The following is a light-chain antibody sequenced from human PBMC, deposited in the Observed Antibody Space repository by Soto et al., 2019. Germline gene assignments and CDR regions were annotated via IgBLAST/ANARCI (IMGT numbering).Light chain of an antibody. CDR2: DAS. J-gene: IGKJ3*01. CDR3: QQRSNSFT. V-gene: IGKV3-11*01. CDR1: QSVSSK. Sequence: EIVLTQSPATLSLSPGERATLSCRASQSVSSKLAWYQQKAGQAPKLLIYDASNRATGIPARFSGNGSGTDFTLTISSLDPEDFAVYYCQQRSNSFTFGPGTKVDIK.